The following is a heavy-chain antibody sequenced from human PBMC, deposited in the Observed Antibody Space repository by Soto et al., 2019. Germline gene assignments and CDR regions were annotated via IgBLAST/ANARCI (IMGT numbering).Heavy chain of an antibody. Sequence: QLQLQESGPGLVKPSETLSLTCTVSGGSISSSSYYWGWIRQPPGKGLEWIGSIYYSGSTYYNPSLKSRVTISVDTSKNQFSLKLSSVTAADTAVYYCARQEYCGGDCLYYYYYYGMDVWGQGTTVTVSS. CDR3: ARQEYCGGDCLYYYYYYGMDV. V-gene: IGHV4-39*01. D-gene: IGHD2-21*02. CDR1: GGSISSSSYY. J-gene: IGHJ6*02. CDR2: IYYSGST.